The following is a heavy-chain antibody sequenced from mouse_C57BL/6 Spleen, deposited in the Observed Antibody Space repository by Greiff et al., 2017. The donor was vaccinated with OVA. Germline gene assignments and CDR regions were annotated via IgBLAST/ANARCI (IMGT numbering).Heavy chain of an antibody. V-gene: IGHV1-69*01. J-gene: IGHJ2*01. CDR2: IDPSDSYT. CDR3: ARERGNYGYFDY. D-gene: IGHD2-1*01. CDR1: GYTFTSYW. Sequence: QVQLQQSGAELVMPGASVKLSCKASGYTFTSYWMHWVKQRPGQGLEWIGEIDPSDSYTNYNQKFKGKATLTADKSSSTAYMQLSSLTSEDSAVYFCARERGNYGYFDYWGQGTTLTVSS.